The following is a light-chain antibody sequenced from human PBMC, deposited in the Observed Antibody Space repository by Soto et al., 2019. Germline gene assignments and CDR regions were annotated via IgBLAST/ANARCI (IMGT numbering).Light chain of an antibody. J-gene: IGKJ2*01. V-gene: IGKV3-15*01. CDR2: GAS. Sequence: EIVMTQSPATLPVSPGERATLSCRASQSVSSNLAWYQQKPGQGPRLLLYGASTRATGIPARFSGSGSGTDFTLTISSLQSEDFAVYYCQQSNNWPYTFGQGTKLEIK. CDR3: QQSNNWPYT. CDR1: QSVSSN.